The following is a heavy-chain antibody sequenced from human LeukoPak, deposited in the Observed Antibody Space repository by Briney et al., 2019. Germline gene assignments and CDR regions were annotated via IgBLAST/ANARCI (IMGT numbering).Heavy chain of an antibody. CDR1: GFTFSSYW. D-gene: IGHD2-15*01. CDR3: ARDGGGYYYYYMGV. V-gene: IGHV3-7*01. CDR2: IKQDGSEK. Sequence: GGSLRLSCAASGFTFSSYWMSWVRQAPGKGLEWVANIKQDGSEKYYVDSVKGRFTISRDNAKNSLYLQVNSLRAEDTAVYYCARDGGGYYYYYMGVWGKGTTVTVSS. J-gene: IGHJ6*03.